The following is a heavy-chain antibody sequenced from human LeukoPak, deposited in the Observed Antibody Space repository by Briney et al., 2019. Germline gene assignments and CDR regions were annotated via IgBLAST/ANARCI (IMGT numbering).Heavy chain of an antibody. J-gene: IGHJ5*02. V-gene: IGHV4-30-2*01. D-gene: IGHD3-10*01. Sequence: SETLSLTCTVSGGSISSSSYYWSWIRQPPGKGLEWIGYIYHSGSTYYNPSLKSRVTISVDRSKNQFSLKLSSVTAADTAVYYCARVKYYGSGSYYSRFDPWGQGTLVTVSS. CDR1: GGSISSSSYY. CDR2: IYHSGST. CDR3: ARVKYYGSGSYYSRFDP.